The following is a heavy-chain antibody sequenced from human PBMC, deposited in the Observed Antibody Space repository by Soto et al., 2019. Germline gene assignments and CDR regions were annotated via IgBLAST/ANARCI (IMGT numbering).Heavy chain of an antibody. CDR2: ISYDGSNK. CDR1: GFTFSSYG. CDR3: AKLGSGSGWYKGNYYYGMDV. J-gene: IGHJ6*02. D-gene: IGHD6-19*01. Sequence: GGSLRLSCAASGFTFSSYGMHWVCQAPGKGLEWVAVISYDGSNKYYADSVKGRFTISRDNSKNTLYLQMNSLRAEDTAVYYCAKLGSGSGWYKGNYYYGMDVWGQGTTVTVSS. V-gene: IGHV3-30*18.